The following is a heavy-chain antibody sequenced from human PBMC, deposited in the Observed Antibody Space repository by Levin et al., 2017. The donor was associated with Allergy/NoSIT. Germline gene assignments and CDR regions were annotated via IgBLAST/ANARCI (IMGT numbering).Heavy chain of an antibody. CDR1: GFTFNNYA. D-gene: IGHD6-19*01. V-gene: IGHV3-23*01. J-gene: IGHJ4*02. CDR2: IINSGVGT. CDR3: SKDAIRGSDQPYYFDY. Sequence: AASVKVSCAASGFTFNNYAMSWVRQAPGKGLEWVSAIINSGVGTYYADSVKGRFTISRDNSNNTMYLQMNSLRAEDTAVYFCSKDAIRGSDQPYYFDYWGQGTLVTASS.